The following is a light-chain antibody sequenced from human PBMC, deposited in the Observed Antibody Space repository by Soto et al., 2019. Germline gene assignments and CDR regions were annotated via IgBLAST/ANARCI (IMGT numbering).Light chain of an antibody. CDR2: GAS. V-gene: IGKV3-15*01. J-gene: IGKJ2*01. CDR3: QQYNRWLYT. CDR1: QSVSGS. Sequence: EIVMTQSPATLSASPGERATLSCRASQSVSGSLAWYQQKPGQAPRLLFYGASTRASGVPARFSGSGSGTEFTLTISRLQSEDFAVYYCQQYNRWLYTFGQGTKVEIK.